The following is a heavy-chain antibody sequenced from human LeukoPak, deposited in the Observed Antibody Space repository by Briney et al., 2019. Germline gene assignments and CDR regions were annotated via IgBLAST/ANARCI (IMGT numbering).Heavy chain of an antibody. D-gene: IGHD5-12*01. CDR3: ARDGAGYNWFDP. V-gene: IGHV4-39*07. J-gene: IGHJ5*02. Sequence: SETLSLTCTVSGGSISSSSYYWGWIRQPPGKGLEWIGSIYYSGSTYYNPSLKSRVTMSVDTSKNQFSLKLTSVTAADTAVYYCARDGAGYNWFDPWGQGTLVTVSS. CDR1: GGSISSSSYY. CDR2: IYYSGST.